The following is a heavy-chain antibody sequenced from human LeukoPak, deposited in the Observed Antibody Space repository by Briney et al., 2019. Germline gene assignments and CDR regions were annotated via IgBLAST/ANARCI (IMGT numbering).Heavy chain of an antibody. CDR1: GGSFSGYY. J-gene: IGHJ5*02. CDR2: INDSGRS. V-gene: IGHV4-34*01. D-gene: IGHD4-17*01. Sequence: SPSETLSLTCGVYGGSFSGYYWSWIRQPPGKGLEWIGEINDSGRSNYKSSLKSRVTISEDTSKNQFSLKLSSVTAADTAIYYCARDVGDGDYGWFDPWGQGTLVSVSS. CDR3: ARDVGDGDYGWFDP.